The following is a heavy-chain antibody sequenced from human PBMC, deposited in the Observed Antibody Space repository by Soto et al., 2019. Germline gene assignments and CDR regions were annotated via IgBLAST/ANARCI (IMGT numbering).Heavy chain of an antibody. J-gene: IGHJ4*02. CDR1: GGTFSNYV. Sequence: GASVKVSFKASGGTFSNYVVNWLRQAPGQGLEWMGRIIPISGAANYAQKFQGRVTITADKSTSTSYMELSSLRSEDTAVYYCARDMTRTVVPYFDFWGQGTLVTVSS. V-gene: IGHV1-69*06. CDR2: IIPISGAA. CDR3: ARDMTRTVVPYFDF. D-gene: IGHD1-7*01.